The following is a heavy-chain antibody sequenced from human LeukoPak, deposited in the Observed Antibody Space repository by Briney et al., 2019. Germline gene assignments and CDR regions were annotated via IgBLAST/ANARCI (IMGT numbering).Heavy chain of an antibody. Sequence: GASVKVSCKASRGTFSSYAISWVRQAPGQGLEWMGGIIPIFGTANYAQKFQGRVTITADESTSTAYMELSSLRSEDTAVYYCARYYYDSSGYSDYWGQGTLVTVSS. CDR2: IIPIFGTA. CDR1: RGTFSSYA. D-gene: IGHD3-22*01. J-gene: IGHJ4*02. V-gene: IGHV1-69*01. CDR3: ARYYYDSSGYSDY.